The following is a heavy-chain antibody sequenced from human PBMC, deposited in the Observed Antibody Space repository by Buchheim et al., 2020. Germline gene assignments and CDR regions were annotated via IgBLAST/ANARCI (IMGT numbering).Heavy chain of an antibody. V-gene: IGHV1-46*01. J-gene: IGHJ6*02. Sequence: QVQLVQSGAEVKKPGASVKVSCKASGYTFTSYYMHWVRQAPGQGLEWMGIINPSGGSTSYAQKFQGRVTMTRDTSTSTVYMELSSLRSEDTAVYYCARDGVVSYGSGSEGAYYYYYGMDVWGQGTT. CDR3: ARDGVVSYGSGSEGAYYYYYGMDV. D-gene: IGHD3-10*01. CDR2: INPSGGST. CDR1: GYTFTSYY.